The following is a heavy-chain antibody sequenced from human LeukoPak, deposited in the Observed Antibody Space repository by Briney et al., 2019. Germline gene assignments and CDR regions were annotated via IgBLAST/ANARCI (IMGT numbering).Heavy chain of an antibody. CDR3: ARGVGPEGWFDP. D-gene: IGHD1-26*01. CDR1: GYTFTGYY. CDR2: MNPNSGNT. V-gene: IGHV1-8*02. Sequence: ASVKVSCKASGYTFTGYYMHWVRQAPGQGLEWMGWMNPNSGNTGYAQKFQGRVTMTRNTSISTAYMELSSLRSEDTAVYYCARGVGPEGWFDPWGQGTLVTVSS. J-gene: IGHJ5*02.